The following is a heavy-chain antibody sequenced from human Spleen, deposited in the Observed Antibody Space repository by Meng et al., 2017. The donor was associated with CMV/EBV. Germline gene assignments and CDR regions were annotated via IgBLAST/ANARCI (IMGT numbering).Heavy chain of an antibody. Sequence: QVQLPAAGPGMVKPSGTLSPTCPVPGGSLRSSNLWTWVRQGPGKGLEWIGEIYQRGCTNYNPSLKSRVTISLDKFKNQFSLKLGSVTAADTAVYYCARIERRRILEYCGSDCSTTDYWGQGTLVTVSS. CDR2: IYQRGCT. CDR3: ARIERRRILEYCGSDCSTTDY. V-gene: IGHV4-4*02. CDR1: GGSLRSSNL. D-gene: IGHD2-21*02. J-gene: IGHJ4*02.